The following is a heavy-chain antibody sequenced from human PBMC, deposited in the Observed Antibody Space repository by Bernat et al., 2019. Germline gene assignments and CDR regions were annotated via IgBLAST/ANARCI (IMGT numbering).Heavy chain of an antibody. D-gene: IGHD3-22*01. CDR1: GFTFSSYA. CDR2: ISGSGGST. CDR3: AKGSYYDSSGFDY. V-gene: IGHV3-23*01. J-gene: IGHJ4*02. Sequence: EVQLLESGGGLVQPGGSPRLSCAASGFTFSSYAMSWVRQAPGKGLEWVSAISGSGGSTYYADSVKGRFTISRDNSKNTLYLQMNSLRAEDTAVYYCAKGSYYDSSGFDYWGQGTLVTVSS.